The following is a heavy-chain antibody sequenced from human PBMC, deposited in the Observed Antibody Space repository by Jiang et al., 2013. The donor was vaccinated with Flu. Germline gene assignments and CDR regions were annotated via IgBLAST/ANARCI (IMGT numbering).Heavy chain of an antibody. V-gene: IGHV6-1*01. CDR3: ARDYGFRFDY. J-gene: IGHJ4*02. CDR1: GDSVSGNTVA. Sequence: QTLSLTCAISGDSVSGNTVAWNWIRQSPSRGLEWLGRTYYRSKWYNDYAVSVKSRIIINPDTSNNQFSLQLNSVTPEDTAVYYCARDYGFRFDYWGQGTLVTVSS. D-gene: IGHD3-3*01. CDR2: TYYRSKWYN.